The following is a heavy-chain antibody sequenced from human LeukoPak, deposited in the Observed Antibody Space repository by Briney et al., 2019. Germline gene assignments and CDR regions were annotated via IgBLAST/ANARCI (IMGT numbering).Heavy chain of an antibody. CDR3: ARPKWELLVIGFDY. V-gene: IGHV1-2*02. CDR1: GYTFTGYY. D-gene: IGHD1-26*01. J-gene: IGHJ4*01. CDR2: INPNSGGT. Sequence: ASVKVSCKASGYTFTGYYMHWVREAPGQGLEWMGWINPNSGGTNYAQKFQGRVTMTRDTSISTAYMELSRLRSDDTDVYYCARPKWELLVIGFDYWGQGTMVTVSS.